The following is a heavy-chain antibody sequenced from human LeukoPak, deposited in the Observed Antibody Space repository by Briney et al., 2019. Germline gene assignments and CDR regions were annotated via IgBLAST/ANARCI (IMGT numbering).Heavy chain of an antibody. D-gene: IGHD1-26*01. V-gene: IGHV3-9*01. CDR2: ISWNSGSI. Sequence: GGSLRLSCAASGFTFDDYAMHWVRQAPGKGLEWVSGISWNSGSIGYADSVKGRFTISRDNAKNSLYLQMNSLRAEDTALYCCAKVRGGSYPGGLFDYWGQGTLVTVSS. CDR1: GFTFDDYA. CDR3: AKVRGGSYPGGLFDY. J-gene: IGHJ4*02.